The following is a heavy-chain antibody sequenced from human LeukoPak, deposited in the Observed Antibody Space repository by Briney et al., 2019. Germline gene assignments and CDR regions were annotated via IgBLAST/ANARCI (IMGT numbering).Heavy chain of an antibody. Sequence: ASVKVSCKASGYTFTDYYMHWVRQAPGQGLEWMGWIDPNSGDTNYAQNFQGRVTMTRDTSTSTAYMELSRLRSDDTAVSYCARDPRDGYNCPFDFWGQGTLVTVSS. CDR1: GYTFTDYY. CDR2: IDPNSGDT. D-gene: IGHD5-24*01. V-gene: IGHV1-2*02. J-gene: IGHJ4*02. CDR3: ARDPRDGYNCPFDF.